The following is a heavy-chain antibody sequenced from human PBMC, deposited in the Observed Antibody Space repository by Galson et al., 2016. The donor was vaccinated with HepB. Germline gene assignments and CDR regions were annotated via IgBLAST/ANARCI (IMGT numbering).Heavy chain of an antibody. D-gene: IGHD3-16*02. CDR1: GFIFSDYA. Sequence: SLRLSCAASGFIFSDYAMNWVRQAPGKGLEWVSSISGSGSSTYYADSVRGRFTISRDSSNNTLYLQMNSLRAEDTAVYYCARFGDSGTSRYRSWVGAWGQGALVTGSS. CDR3: ARFGDSGTSRYRSWVGA. V-gene: IGHV3-23*01. CDR2: ISGSGSST. J-gene: IGHJ5*02.